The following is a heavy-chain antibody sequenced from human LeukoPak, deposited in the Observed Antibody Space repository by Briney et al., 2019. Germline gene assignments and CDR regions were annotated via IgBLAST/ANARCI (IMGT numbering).Heavy chain of an antibody. J-gene: IGHJ3*02. D-gene: IGHD1-1*01. V-gene: IGHV1-69*13. CDR3: ARDTTVAILSGDAFDI. Sequence: SVKVSCKASGGTFSSYAISWVRQAPGQGLEWMGGIIPIFGTANYAQKFQGRVTITADESTSTAYMELSSLRSEDTAVYYCARDTTVAILSGDAFDIWGQGTMVTVSS. CDR2: IIPIFGTA. CDR1: GGTFSSYA.